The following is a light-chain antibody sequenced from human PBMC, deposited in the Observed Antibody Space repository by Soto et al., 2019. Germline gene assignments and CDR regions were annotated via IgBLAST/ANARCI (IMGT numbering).Light chain of an antibody. J-gene: IGKJ1*01. CDR2: KAS. CDR3: KHYNSHSEA. CDR1: QTISSW. V-gene: IGKV1-5*03. Sequence: HMPQSPSTLSGSVGDRVTITCLASQTISSWLAWYQQKPGKAPKLLIYKASTLKSGVPSRFSGSGSGTEFTLTICSLQADDFATYYCKHYNSHSEAFGEGTKVDVK.